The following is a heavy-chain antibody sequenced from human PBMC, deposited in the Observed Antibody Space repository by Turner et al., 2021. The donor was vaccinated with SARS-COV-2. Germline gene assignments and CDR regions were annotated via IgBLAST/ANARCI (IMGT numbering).Heavy chain of an antibody. J-gene: IGHJ6*02. D-gene: IGHD5-18*01. V-gene: IGHV4-39*01. CDR3: ARRMDTAMDYYGMDV. CDR2: IYYSGST. CDR1: GGSISSSTYY. Sequence: QLQLQESGPGLVKPSETLSLTCTVAGGSISSSTYYWGWIRQPPGKGLEWIGNIYYSGSTYYNPSLKSRVTISVDTSKNQFSLKLSSVTAADTAVYYCARRMDTAMDYYGMDVWGQGTTVTVSS.